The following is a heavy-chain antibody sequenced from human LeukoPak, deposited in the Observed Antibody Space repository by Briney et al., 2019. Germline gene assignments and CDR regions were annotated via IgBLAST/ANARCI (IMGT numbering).Heavy chain of an antibody. D-gene: IGHD1-1*01. CDR1: GFTFSSYA. V-gene: IGHV3-23*01. Sequence: PGGSLRLSCAASGFTFSSYAMSWVRQAPGKGLEWVSAISGSGGSTYYADSVKGRFTISRDNSKNTLYLQMNSLRAEDTAVYYCAKEGGYNWNDNCWFDPWGQGTPVTVSS. CDR2: ISGSGGST. J-gene: IGHJ5*02. CDR3: AKEGGYNWNDNCWFDP.